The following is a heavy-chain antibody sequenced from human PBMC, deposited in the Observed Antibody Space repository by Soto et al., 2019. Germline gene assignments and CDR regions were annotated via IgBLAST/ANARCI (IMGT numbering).Heavy chain of an antibody. V-gene: IGHV3-21*01. CDR2: ISSSSSYV. D-gene: IGHD1-1*01. CDR3: ARELERRGGWFDP. Sequence: EVQLVESGGGLVKPGGSLRLSCAASGFTFSSYSMNWVRQAPGKGLEWVSSISSSSSYVYYADSVKGRFTISRDNAKNSLYLQMNSLRAEDTAVYYWARELERRGGWFDPWGQGTLVTVSS. J-gene: IGHJ5*02. CDR1: GFTFSSYS.